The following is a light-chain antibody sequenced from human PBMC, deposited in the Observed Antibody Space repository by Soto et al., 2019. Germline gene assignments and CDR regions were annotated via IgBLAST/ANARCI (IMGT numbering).Light chain of an antibody. J-gene: IGKJ1*01. Sequence: EIVLTQSPGTLSLSPGERATLSCRASQSVDSSYLAWYQQKLGQAPSLLNYGPSSTATGIPGWFSGSGSGEDFTLTISRLEPEDFEVYYCQQYGRSPRTFGQGTKVEIK. CDR3: QQYGRSPRT. CDR2: GPS. V-gene: IGKV3-20*01. CDR1: QSVDSSY.